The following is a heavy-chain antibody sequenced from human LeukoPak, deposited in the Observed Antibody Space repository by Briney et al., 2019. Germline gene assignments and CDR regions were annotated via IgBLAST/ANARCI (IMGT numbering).Heavy chain of an antibody. J-gene: IGHJ5*02. CDR3: ARDTAAAGTIWFDP. CDR2: ISRSSSYI. CDR1: GFTFSSYS. D-gene: IGHD6-13*01. V-gene: IGHV3-21*01. Sequence: PGGSLRLSCAASGFTFSSYSMNWVRQAPGKGLEWVSSISRSSSYIYYADSVKGRFTISRDNAKNSLYLQMNSLRAEDTAVYYCARDTAAAGTIWFDPWGQGTLVTVSS.